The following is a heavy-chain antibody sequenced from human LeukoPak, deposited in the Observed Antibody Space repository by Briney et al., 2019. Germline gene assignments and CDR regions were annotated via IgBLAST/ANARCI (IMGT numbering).Heavy chain of an antibody. V-gene: IGHV1-2*02. CDR2: INPKAGGT. CDR1: GYRFTDYH. D-gene: IGHD5-24*01. CDR3: ARGGHGHTQNDY. Sequence: ASVNDSCKASGYRFTDYHMHWVRQAPGQGLEWMGWINPKAGGTNYALSFEGRVTMTRDTSITTSYMELSNLLYDDTALYYCARGGHGHTQNDYWGQGTLVTVSS. J-gene: IGHJ4*02.